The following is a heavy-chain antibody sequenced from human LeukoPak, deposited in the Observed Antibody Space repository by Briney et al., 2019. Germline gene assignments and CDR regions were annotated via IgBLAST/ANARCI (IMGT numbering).Heavy chain of an antibody. CDR2: IYYSGST. V-gene: IGHV4-59*01. CDR1: GGSISSYY. CDR3: ARAINCSGGSCYSYYYYMDV. D-gene: IGHD2-15*01. J-gene: IGHJ6*03. Sequence: PSETLSLTCTVSGGSISSYYWSWIRQPPGKGLQWIGYIYYSGSTNYNPSLKSRVTISVDTSKNQFSLKLSSVTAADTAVYYCARAINCSGGSCYSYYYYMDVWGKGTTVTVSS.